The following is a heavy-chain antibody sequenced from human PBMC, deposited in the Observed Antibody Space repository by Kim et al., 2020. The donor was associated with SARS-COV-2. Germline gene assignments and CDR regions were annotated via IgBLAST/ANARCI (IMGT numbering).Heavy chain of an antibody. CDR2: INHSGST. CDR3: ARLGIAAAGTTKSFDY. Sequence: SETLSLTCSVYGGSFSGYYWSWIRQPPGKGLEWIGEINHSGSTNYNPSLKSRVTISVYTSKNQFSLKLSSVTAADTAVYYCARLGIAAAGTTKSFDYWGQGTLVTVSS. V-gene: IGHV4-34*01. CDR1: GGSFSGYY. J-gene: IGHJ4*02. D-gene: IGHD6-13*01.